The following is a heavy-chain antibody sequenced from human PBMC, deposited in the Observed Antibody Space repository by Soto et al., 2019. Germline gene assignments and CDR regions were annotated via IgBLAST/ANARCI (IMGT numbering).Heavy chain of an antibody. CDR2: IKEDGRET. Sequence: EVLVVESGGGLVQPGGSLRLSCAVSGFTFSGGYWMKWVRQAPGKGLEWVATIKEDGRETYYVGSVKGRSTISRDSAKNSLYREMNSVRVEDTAVYYCASTRGYWGQGTLVTVSS. J-gene: IGHJ4*02. CDR3: ASTRGY. V-gene: IGHV3-7*03. CDR1: GFTFSGGYW. D-gene: IGHD3-3*01.